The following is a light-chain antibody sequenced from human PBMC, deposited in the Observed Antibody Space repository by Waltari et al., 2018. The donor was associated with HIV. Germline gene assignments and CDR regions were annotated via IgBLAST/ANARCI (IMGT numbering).Light chain of an antibody. CDR2: GAS. CDR3: QQYGSSPG. CDR1: QSVSSSY. J-gene: IGKJ4*01. Sequence: EPALTQSPGTLPSSHRESAPLSCSASQSVSSSYLAWYQQTPGPAPRVLIYGASSRATGIPDRFSGSGSGTDFTLTISRLEPEDFAVYYCQQYGSSPGFGGGTKVEIK. V-gene: IGKV3-20*01.